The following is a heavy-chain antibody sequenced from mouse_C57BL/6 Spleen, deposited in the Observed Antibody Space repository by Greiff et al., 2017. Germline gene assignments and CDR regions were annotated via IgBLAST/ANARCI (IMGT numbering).Heavy chain of an antibody. CDR3: ARRETYYYGSREYAMDY. CDR2: IDPSDSYT. CDR1: GYTFTSYW. Sequence: VQLQQPGAELVMPGASVKLSCKASGYTFTSYWMHWVKQRPGQGLEWIGEIDPSDSYTNYNQKFKGKSTLTVDKSSSTAYMQLSSLTSEDSAVYYCARRETYYYGSREYAMDYWGQGTSVTVSS. D-gene: IGHD1-1*01. J-gene: IGHJ4*01. V-gene: IGHV1-69*01.